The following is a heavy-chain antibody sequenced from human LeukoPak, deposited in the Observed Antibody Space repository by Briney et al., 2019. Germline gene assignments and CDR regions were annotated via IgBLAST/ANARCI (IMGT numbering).Heavy chain of an antibody. D-gene: IGHD1-26*01. CDR3: TTDRGRTELPLFAS. J-gene: IGHJ5*01. Sequence: GGSLRLSCAASGFTVTTNYMSWVRQAPGKGLEWVSVMYISGNTKYADSVKVRFTISRDDSKNTLFLQMSSLKTEDTAVYYCTTDRGRTELPLFASWGQGTLVTVSS. CDR2: MYISGNT. V-gene: IGHV3-66*01. CDR1: GFTVTTNY.